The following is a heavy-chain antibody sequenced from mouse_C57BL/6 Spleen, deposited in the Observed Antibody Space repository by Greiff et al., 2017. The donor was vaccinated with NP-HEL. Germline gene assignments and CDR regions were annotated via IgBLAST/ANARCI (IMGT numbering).Heavy chain of an antibody. J-gene: IGHJ4*01. Sequence: QVQLKQSGAELVKPGASVKISCKASGYAFSSYWMNWVKQRPGKGLEWIGQIYPGDGDTNYNGKFKGKATLTADKSSSTAYMQLSSLTSEDSAVYFCARRGLGTFYAMDYWGQGTSVTVSS. CDR2: IYPGDGDT. D-gene: IGHD2-2*01. CDR1: GYAFSSYW. V-gene: IGHV1-80*01. CDR3: ARRGLGTFYAMDY.